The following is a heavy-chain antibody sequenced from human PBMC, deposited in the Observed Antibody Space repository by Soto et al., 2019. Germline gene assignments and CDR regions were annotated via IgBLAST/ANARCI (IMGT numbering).Heavy chain of an antibody. D-gene: IGHD6-13*01. V-gene: IGHV3-23*01. J-gene: IGHJ4*02. Sequence: EVQLLQSEGGLVQPGGSLRLSCAASGFTFDSYAMSWVRQAPGKGPEWVSALGGSGATTHYADSVKVRFTTSRDNPKTSVYFQMNGWRAKEPPVYYFAKEAKGASAPYCFDDGVQGTLVIVSS. CDR3: AKEAKGASAPYCFDD. CDR1: GFTFDSYA. CDR2: LGGSGATT.